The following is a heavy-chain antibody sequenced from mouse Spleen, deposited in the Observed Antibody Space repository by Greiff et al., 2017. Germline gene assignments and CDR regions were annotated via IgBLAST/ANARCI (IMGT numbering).Heavy chain of an antibody. CDR2: IDPSDSYT. Sequence: QVQLQQPGAELVKPGASVKLSCKASGYTFTSYWMQWVKQRPGQGLEWIGEIDPSDSYTNYNQKFKGKATLTVDTSSSAAYMQLSSLTSEDSAVYYCARGDYDRDWFAYWGQGTLVTVSA. CDR1: GYTFTSYW. J-gene: IGHJ3*01. V-gene: IGHV1-50*01. CDR3: ARGDYDRDWFAY. D-gene: IGHD2-4*01.